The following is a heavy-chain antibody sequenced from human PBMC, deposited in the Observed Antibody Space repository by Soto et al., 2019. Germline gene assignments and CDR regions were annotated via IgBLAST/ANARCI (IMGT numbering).Heavy chain of an antibody. D-gene: IGHD3-22*01. Sequence: SSETLSLTCAVYGGSFSGYYWSWIRQPPGKGLEWIGEINHSGSTNYNPSLKSRVTISVDTSKNQFSLKLSSVTAADTAVYYCARVSSGYYLGTFDYWGQGTLVTVSS. V-gene: IGHV4-34*01. CDR2: INHSGST. CDR1: GGSFSGYY. J-gene: IGHJ4*02. CDR3: ARVSSGYYLGTFDY.